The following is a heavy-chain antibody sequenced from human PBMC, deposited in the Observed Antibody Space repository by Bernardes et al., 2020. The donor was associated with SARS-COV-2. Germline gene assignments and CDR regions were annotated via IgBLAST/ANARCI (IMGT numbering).Heavy chain of an antibody. CDR1: GYTFTGYY. CDR3: ARETGLVVVSQPLDY. D-gene: IGHD3-22*01. J-gene: IGHJ4*02. CDR2: IKPNSGGT. V-gene: IGHV1-2*02. Sequence: ASVTVSCQASGYTFTGYYMHWVRQAPGQGLEWMGWIKPNSGGTNYAQKFQGRVTMTRDTSISTAYMELSRLRSDDTAVYYCARETGLVVVSQPLDYWGQGTLVTVSS.